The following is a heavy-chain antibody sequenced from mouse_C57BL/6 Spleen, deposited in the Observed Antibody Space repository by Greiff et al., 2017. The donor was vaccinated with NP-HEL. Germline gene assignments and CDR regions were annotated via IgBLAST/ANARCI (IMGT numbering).Heavy chain of an antibody. J-gene: IGHJ4*01. CDR2: ISDGGSYT. CDR3: ARGPNYYGMDY. V-gene: IGHV5-4*03. Sequence: EVMLVESGGGLVKPGGSLKLSCAASGFTFSSYAMSWVRQTPEKRLEWVATISDGGSYTYYPDNVKGRFTISRDNAKNNLYLQMSHLKSEDTAMYYCARGPNYYGMDYWGQGTSVTVSS. CDR1: GFTFSSYA.